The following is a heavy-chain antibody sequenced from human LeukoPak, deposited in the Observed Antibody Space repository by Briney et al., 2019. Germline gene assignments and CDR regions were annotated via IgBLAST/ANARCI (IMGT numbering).Heavy chain of an antibody. D-gene: IGHD3-10*01. CDR2: IYYLGST. V-gene: IGHV4-59*01. CDR1: GGSISSYY. J-gene: IGHJ2*01. CDR3: ARDRPGSYWYFDL. Sequence: PSETLSLTSTVSGGSISSYYWSWIRQPPGKGLEWVGHIYYLGSTNYNPSLKSRVTISIDTSKNYFSLKLSSVIAADTAVYYCARDRPGSYWYFDLWGRGTLVTVSS.